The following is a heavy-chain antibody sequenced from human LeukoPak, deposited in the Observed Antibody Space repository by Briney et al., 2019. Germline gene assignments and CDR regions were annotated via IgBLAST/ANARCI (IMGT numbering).Heavy chain of an antibody. J-gene: IGHJ4*02. CDR1: GFTVSSNY. CDR2: IYSGVGP. D-gene: IGHD6-19*01. Sequence: GGSLRLSCAASGFTVSSNYMSWVRQAPEKGLEWVSVIYSGVGPYYAGSVKGRFTISRDNSKNTLYLQMNNLRSEDTAVYYCAREAYTGGWFRNWGQGTLVTVSS. CDR3: AREAYTGGWFRN. V-gene: IGHV3-53*01.